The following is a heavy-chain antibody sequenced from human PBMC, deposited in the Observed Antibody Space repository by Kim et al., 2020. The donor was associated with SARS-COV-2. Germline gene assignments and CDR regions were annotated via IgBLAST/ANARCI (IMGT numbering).Heavy chain of an antibody. V-gene: IGHV4-59*08. Sequence: SETLSLTCTVSGNSISDFYWSWIRQSPGKGLEWIGCLSYGGSTNYNPSLRSRCVISRDTPNNQFSLKLNSVTAADTAVYFCPRGSRLRFLAVSYYYMD. D-gene: IGHD3-3*01. CDR1: GNSISDFY. J-gene: IGHJ6*03. CDR2: LSYGGST. CDR3: PRGSRLRFLAVSYYYMD.